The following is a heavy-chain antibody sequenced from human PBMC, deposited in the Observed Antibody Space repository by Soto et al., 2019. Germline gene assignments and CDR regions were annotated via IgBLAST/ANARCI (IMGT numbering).Heavy chain of an antibody. CDR3: ARSRGGYFDY. CDR2: IYYSGST. D-gene: IGHD3-16*01. J-gene: IGHJ4*02. Sequence: TLSLTCTVSGVSISSYYWSWIRQPPGKGLEWIGYIYYSGSTNYNPSLKSRVTISVDTSKNQFSLKLSSVSAADTAVYYCARSRGGYFDYWGQGTLVTVSS. CDR1: GVSISSYY. V-gene: IGHV4-59*01.